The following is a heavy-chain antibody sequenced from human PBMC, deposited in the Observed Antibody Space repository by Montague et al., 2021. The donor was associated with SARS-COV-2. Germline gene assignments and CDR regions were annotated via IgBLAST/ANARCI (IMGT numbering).Heavy chain of an antibody. CDR2: IHHSGST. CDR1: GASISIGSYY. J-gene: IGHJ4*02. CDR3: ARDGDEGYFFEY. D-gene: IGHD2/OR15-2a*01. Sequence: TLSLTCTVSGASISIGSYYWNWIRQLPGKGLEWIGYIHHSGSTYYTPSLQSRVAISVDTSKNEFSLKMTAVTAADTAVYYCARDGDEGYFFEYWGKGLLVTVSS. V-gene: IGHV4-31*03.